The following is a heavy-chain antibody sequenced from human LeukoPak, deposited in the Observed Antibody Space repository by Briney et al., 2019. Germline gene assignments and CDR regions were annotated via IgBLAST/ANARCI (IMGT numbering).Heavy chain of an antibody. V-gene: IGHV1-69*13. J-gene: IGHJ6*02. CDR3: ASPRKPLVPYYYGMDV. CDR1: GGTFSSYA. D-gene: IGHD6-13*01. Sequence: SVKVSCKASGGTFSSYAISWVRQAPGQGLEWMGGIIPIFGTANYAQKFQGRVTITADESTSTAYMELSSLRSEDTAVYYCASPRKPLVPYYYGMDVWGQGTTVTVSS. CDR2: IIPIFGTA.